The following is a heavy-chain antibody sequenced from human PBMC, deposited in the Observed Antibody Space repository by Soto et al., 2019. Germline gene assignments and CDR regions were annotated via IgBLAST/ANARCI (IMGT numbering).Heavy chain of an antibody. CDR2: INHSGVS. J-gene: IGHJ6*02. CDR3: ARFSGSYYYAMDV. D-gene: IGHD6-19*01. V-gene: IGHV4-34*01. Sequence: SETLSLNCAVYGVSFSGFYWSWIRQPPGKGLEWIGEINHSGVSNYKPSLKRRVTLSVDTSKNQFSLQLKSVTAADTALYYCARFSGSYYYAMDVWGQGSTVT. CDR1: GVSFSGFY.